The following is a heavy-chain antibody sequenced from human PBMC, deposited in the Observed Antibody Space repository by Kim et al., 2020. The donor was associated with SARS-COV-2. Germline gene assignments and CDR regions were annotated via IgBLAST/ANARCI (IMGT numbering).Heavy chain of an antibody. J-gene: IGHJ5*02. CDR2: ST. CDR3: ARQFSSSWIP. V-gene: IGHV4-39*01. D-gene: IGHD6-13*01. Sequence: STYYSRSSKSRVTISVDTSKNQFSLKLSSVTAADTAVYYCARQFSSSWIPWGQGTLVTVSS.